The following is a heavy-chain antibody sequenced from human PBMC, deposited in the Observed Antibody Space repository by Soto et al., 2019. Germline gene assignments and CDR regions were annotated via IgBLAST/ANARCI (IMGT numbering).Heavy chain of an antibody. J-gene: IGHJ4*02. D-gene: IGHD6-13*01. V-gene: IGHV3-30-3*01. CDR3: ARDVSSSSWDFDY. CDR1: GFTFSSYA. Sequence: GGSLRLSCAASGFTFSSYAMHWVRQAPGKGLEWVAVISYDGSNKYYADSVKGRFTISRDNSKNTLYLQMNSLRAEDTAVYYCARDVSSSSWDFDYWGQGTLVTVSS. CDR2: ISYDGSNK.